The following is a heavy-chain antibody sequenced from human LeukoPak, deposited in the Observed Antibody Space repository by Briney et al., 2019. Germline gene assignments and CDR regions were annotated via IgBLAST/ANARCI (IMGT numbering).Heavy chain of an antibody. CDR2: IKSKTDGGTT. D-gene: IGHD1-26*01. J-gene: IGHJ4*02. CDR3: AAAAKVGGY. Sequence: GGSLRLSCAASGFTSNSAWMSWVRQAPGKGLEWVGRIKSKTDGGTTDYAAPVKGRFTISRDDSKNTLFLEMSSLKTEDTAVYYCAAAAKVGGYWGQGTLVTVSS. CDR1: GFTSNSAW. V-gene: IGHV3-15*01.